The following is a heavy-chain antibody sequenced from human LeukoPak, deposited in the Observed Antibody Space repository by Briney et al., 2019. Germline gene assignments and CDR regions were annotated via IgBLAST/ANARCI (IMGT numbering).Heavy chain of an antibody. CDR1: GFSFSNYV. V-gene: IGHV3-23*01. D-gene: IGHD2-21*01. CDR3: AKGRPAILYYFMDV. Sequence: PGGSLRLSCAASGFSFSNYVMTLIGPGAGTYYADSVKGRFTISRDNSENPLYLQMNSLRAEDTAVYYCAKGRPAILYYFMDVWGKGTTVTVSS. CDR2: LIGPGAGT. J-gene: IGHJ6*03.